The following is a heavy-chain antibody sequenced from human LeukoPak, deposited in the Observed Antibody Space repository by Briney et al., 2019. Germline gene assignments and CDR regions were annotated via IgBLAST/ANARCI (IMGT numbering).Heavy chain of an antibody. CDR2: ISGSGGST. D-gene: IGHD1-1*01. CDR3: AKDRSGPTGSFGY. CDR1: GFTFSTYA. Sequence: PGGSLRLSCAASGFTFSTYAMSWVRQAPGKGLERVSAISGSGGSTYYADSVKGRFTISRDNSKNTLYLQINSLRAEDTAVYYCAKDRSGPTGSFGYWGQGTLVTVSS. J-gene: IGHJ4*02. V-gene: IGHV3-23*01.